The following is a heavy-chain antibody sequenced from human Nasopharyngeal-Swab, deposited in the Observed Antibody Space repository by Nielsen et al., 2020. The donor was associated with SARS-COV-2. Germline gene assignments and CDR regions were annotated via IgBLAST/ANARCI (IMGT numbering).Heavy chain of an antibody. CDR3: ARDPYGDGSNDY. D-gene: IGHD4-17*01. Sequence: ASVTVSCKTSGYTFSSYYVHWVRQAPGQGLEWMAIINPSGGTTGYAQKFQGRVTLTRDTSTSTVYMELSSLRSEDTAVYYCARDPYGDGSNDYWGQGTLVTVSS. CDR1: GYTFSSYY. V-gene: IGHV1-46*01. CDR2: INPSGGTT. J-gene: IGHJ4*02.